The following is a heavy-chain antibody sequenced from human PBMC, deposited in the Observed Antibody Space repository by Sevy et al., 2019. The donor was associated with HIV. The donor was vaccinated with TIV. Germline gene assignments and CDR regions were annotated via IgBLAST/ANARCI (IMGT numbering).Heavy chain of an antibody. CDR3: TRGYYYDSSGYSDY. CDR1: GFTFGDYA. D-gene: IGHD3-22*01. Sequence: GGSLRLSCTGSGFTFGDYAMSWFRQAPGMGLEWVGFIRSKDYGGATEYAASVKGRFTISRDDSKSIADLQMNSLKTEDTGVYCCTRGYYYDSSGYSDYWGQGTLVTVSS. CDR2: IRSKDYGGAT. V-gene: IGHV3-49*03. J-gene: IGHJ4*02.